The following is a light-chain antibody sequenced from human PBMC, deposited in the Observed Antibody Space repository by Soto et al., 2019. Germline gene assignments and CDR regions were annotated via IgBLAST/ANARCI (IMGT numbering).Light chain of an antibody. CDR2: NNN. CDR1: APNIGSNT. Sequence: QSALTQPPSASGTPGQRVTISCSGSAPNIGSNTVNWYQHLPGMAPKLLIHNNNQRPSGAPDPFSGSKSGTTASLAISGLQSEYEAEYYCAAWDDSLSGYVFASGTKVTVL. V-gene: IGLV1-44*01. J-gene: IGLJ1*01. CDR3: AAWDDSLSGYV.